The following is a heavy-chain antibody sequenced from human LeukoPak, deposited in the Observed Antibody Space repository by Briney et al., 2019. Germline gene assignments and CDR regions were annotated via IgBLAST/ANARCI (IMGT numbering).Heavy chain of an antibody. CDR3: ARQPEDIVLISPDY. V-gene: IGHV4-31*03. CDR2: IYYSGST. J-gene: IGHJ4*02. Sequence: SETLSLTCTVSGGSISSGGYYWSWIRQHPGKGLEWIGYIYYSGSTYYNPSLKSRVTISVDTSKNQFSLELSSVTAADTAVYYCARQPEDIVLISPDYWGQGTLVTVSS. D-gene: IGHD2-8*01. CDR1: GGSISSGGYY.